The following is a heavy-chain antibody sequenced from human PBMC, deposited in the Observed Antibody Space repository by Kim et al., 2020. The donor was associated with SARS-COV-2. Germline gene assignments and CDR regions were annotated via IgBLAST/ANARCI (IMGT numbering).Heavy chain of an antibody. CDR2: IYHSGST. CDR3: ASAAVGATVRFDY. D-gene: IGHD1-26*01. Sequence: SETLSLTCTVSGYSISSGYYWGWIRQPPGKGLEWIGSIYHSGSTYYNPSLKSRVTISVDTSKNQFSLKLSSVTAADTAVYYCASAAVGATVRFDYWGQGTLGTVSS. V-gene: IGHV4-38-2*02. CDR1: GYSISSGYY. J-gene: IGHJ4*02.